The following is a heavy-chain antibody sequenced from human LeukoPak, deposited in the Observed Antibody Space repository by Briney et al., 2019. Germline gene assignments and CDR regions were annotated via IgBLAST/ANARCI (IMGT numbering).Heavy chain of an antibody. CDR2: IFYSEGT. J-gene: IGHJ4*02. V-gene: IGHV4-39*07. D-gene: IGHD2-15*01. CDR3: ARDRYCSGRSCYGPPDY. Sequence: PSETLSLTCTVSGGSISTSNYYWGWIRQPPGKGLEWIGNIFYSEGTYYNPSIKSRVTISIDTSKNQFSLKLNSVTAADTAVYYCARDRYCSGRSCYGPPDYWGQGVLVTVSS. CDR1: GGSISTSNYY.